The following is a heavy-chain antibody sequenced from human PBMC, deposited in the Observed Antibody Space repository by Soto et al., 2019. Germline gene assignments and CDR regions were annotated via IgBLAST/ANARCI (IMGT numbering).Heavy chain of an antibody. V-gene: IGHV1-18*01. CDR1: GYTFTSYG. D-gene: IGHD2-15*01. Sequence: QVQLVQSGAEVKKPGASVKVSCKASGYTFTSYGISWVRQDPGQGLEWMGWISAYNGDTKYPQKFQGRVTMTTDTSTSTAYMELRSLRSDDTAVYYCARDGCRGGSCYYFFDYWGQGTLVTVSS. J-gene: IGHJ4*02. CDR3: ARDGCRGGSCYYFFDY. CDR2: ISAYNGDT.